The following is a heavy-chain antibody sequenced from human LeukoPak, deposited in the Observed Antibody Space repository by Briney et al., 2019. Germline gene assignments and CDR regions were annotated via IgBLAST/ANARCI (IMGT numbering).Heavy chain of an antibody. CDR2: IYYRGST. Sequence: SETLSLTCTVAGGSISSYYWSWIRQPPGKGLEWVGSIYYRGSTNYNPSLKSRVTRSVDTSKNQFSPKLSSVTDAATAVYYCAPSTRYDTLDVWGQGTTVTVSS. J-gene: IGHJ6*01. D-gene: IGHD3-22*01. CDR1: GGSISSYY. CDR3: APSTRYDTLDV. V-gene: IGHV4-59*08.